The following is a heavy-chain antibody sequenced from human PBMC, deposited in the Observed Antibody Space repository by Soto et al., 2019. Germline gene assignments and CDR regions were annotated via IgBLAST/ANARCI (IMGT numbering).Heavy chain of an antibody. CDR2: ISYDGSNK. Sequence: GGSLRLSCAASGFTFSSYAMHWVRQAPGKGLEWVAVISYDGSNKYYADSVKGRFTISRDNSKNTLYLQMNSLRAEDTAVYYCAREEGDSSSWYFDYWGQGTLVTVSS. CDR3: AREEGDSSSWYFDY. D-gene: IGHD6-13*01. CDR1: GFTFSSYA. J-gene: IGHJ4*02. V-gene: IGHV3-30-3*01.